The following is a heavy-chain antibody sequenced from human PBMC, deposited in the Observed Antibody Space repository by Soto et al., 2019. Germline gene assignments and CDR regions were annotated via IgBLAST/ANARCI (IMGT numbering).Heavy chain of an antibody. J-gene: IGHJ4*02. CDR3: AREDSIIKPAVSDF. D-gene: IGHD2-2*01. CDR1: GFAFNNYG. CDR2: ISKSDYT. Sequence: GGSLRFSCTVSGFAFNNYGINWVREAPGKGLEWVSSISKSDYTYYSDSVTGRFTISRDNAKNSVSLQMNTLRVEDTAVYYCAREDSIIKPAVSDFWGQGTLVTVSS. V-gene: IGHV3-21*01.